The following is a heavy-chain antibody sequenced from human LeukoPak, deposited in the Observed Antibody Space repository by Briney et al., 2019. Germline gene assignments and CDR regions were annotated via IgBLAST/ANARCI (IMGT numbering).Heavy chain of an antibody. V-gene: IGHV3-21*01. D-gene: IGHD5-12*01. CDR3: ARDWVDIVATAYYYYGTGV. Sequence: GGSLRLSCAASGFTFSSYSMNWVRQAPGKGLEWVSSISSSSSYIYYADSVKGRFTISRDNAKNSLYLQMNSLRAEDTAVYYCARDWVDIVATAYYYYGTGVWGQGTTVTVS. CDR2: ISSSSSYI. CDR1: GFTFSSYS. J-gene: IGHJ6*02.